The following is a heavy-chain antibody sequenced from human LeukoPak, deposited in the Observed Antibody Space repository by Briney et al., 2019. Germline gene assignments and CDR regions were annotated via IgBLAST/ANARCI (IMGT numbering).Heavy chain of an antibody. J-gene: IGHJ6*02. CDR1: GGSISSRSYY. Sequence: PSETLSLTCTVSGGSISSRSYYWGWIRQPPGKGLEWIGSIYYSGSTYYNPSLKSRVTISVDTSKNQFSLKLSSVTAADTAVYYCSFDYDILTGYVYGMDVWGQGTTVTVSS. D-gene: IGHD3-9*01. CDR2: IYYSGST. V-gene: IGHV4-39*01. CDR3: SFDYDILTGYVYGMDV.